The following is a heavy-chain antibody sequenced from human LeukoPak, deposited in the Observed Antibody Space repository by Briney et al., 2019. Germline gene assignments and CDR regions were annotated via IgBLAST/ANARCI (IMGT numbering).Heavy chain of an antibody. J-gene: IGHJ3*02. V-gene: IGHV1-2*02. D-gene: IGHD3-10*01. Sequence: GASVKVSCKASGYTFTGYYMHWVRQAPGQGLEWMGWINPNSGGTNYAQKFQGRVTMTRDTSISTAYMELSRLRSDDTAVYYCALQKPGGLLWFGEWAFDIWGQGTMVTVSS. CDR1: GYTFTGYY. CDR3: ALQKPGGLLWFGEWAFDI. CDR2: INPNSGGT.